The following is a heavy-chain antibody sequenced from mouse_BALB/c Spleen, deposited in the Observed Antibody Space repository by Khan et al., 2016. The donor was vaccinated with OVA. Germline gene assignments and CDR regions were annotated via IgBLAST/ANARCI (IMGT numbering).Heavy chain of an antibody. CDR1: GFTFSDYY. J-gene: IGHJ3*01. Sequence: EVELVESGGGLVEPGGSLRLSCATSGFTFSDYYMSWVRQPPGKALEWLGFIRKKASGYTTEYSASVKGRFTISRDNSHSILYLQINSLRSEDSATYYCARVDYGDGFVYWGQGTLVTVSA. CDR2: IRKKASGYTT. CDR3: ARVDYGDGFVY. D-gene: IGHD1-2*01. V-gene: IGHV7-3*02.